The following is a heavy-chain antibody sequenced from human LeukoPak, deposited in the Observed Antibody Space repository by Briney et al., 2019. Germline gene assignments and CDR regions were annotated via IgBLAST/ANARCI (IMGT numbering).Heavy chain of an antibody. CDR1: GFTFSSCW. CDR3: ARVSSLEKYYDFWSGYYYYYMDV. CDR2: IKQDGSEK. Sequence: PGGSLRLSCAASGFTFSSCWMSWVRQAPGKGLEWVASIKQDGSEKYYVDSVKGRFTISRDNAKNSLYLQMNSLRAEDTAVYYCARVSSLEKYYDFWSGYYYYYMDVWGKGTTVTVSS. V-gene: IGHV3-7*01. D-gene: IGHD3-3*01. J-gene: IGHJ6*03.